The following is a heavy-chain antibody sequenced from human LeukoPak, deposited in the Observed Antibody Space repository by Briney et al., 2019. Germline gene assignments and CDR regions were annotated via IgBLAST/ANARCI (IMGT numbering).Heavy chain of an antibody. D-gene: IGHD6-13*01. V-gene: IGHV4-59*08. CDR1: GGSICDLE. J-gene: IGHJ4*02. Sequence: SETLSLTCALSGGSICDLEGSSIAQPPGKGLEWIGYIYYSGSTNYNPSLKSRVTISIDTSKNQFSLKLTSVTAADTAVYYFAAGTAVLEFWGQGTLVTVSS. CDR2: IYYSGST. CDR3: AAGTAVLEF.